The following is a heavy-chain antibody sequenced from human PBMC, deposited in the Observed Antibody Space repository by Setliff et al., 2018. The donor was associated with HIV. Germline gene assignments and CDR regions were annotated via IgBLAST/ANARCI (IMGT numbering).Heavy chain of an antibody. V-gene: IGHV1-2*02. CDR1: GDTLSDYY. Sequence: ASVKVSCKASGDTLSDYYIHWVRQAPGQGLKWMGWINPDSGGTNYAQKFQGRVTMTRDTSLNTDYMEVRSLRSDDTAVYYCATDLGSHALDPWGQGTLVTVSS. CDR3: ATDLGSHALDP. J-gene: IGHJ5*02. D-gene: IGHD6-13*01. CDR2: INPDSGGT.